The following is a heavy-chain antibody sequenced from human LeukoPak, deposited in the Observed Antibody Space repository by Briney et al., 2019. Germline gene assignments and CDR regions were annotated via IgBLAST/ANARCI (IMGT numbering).Heavy chain of an antibody. V-gene: IGHV3-30*04. CDR2: ISYDGSKK. CDR1: GFTFSSYA. J-gene: IGHJ4*02. D-gene: IGHD5-18*01. Sequence: GRSLRLSCAAPGFTFSSYAMHWVRQAPGKGLEWVAVISYDGSKKYYADSVKGRFTISRDNSKNTLYLQMNSLRAEDTAVYYCARSVDTAMVTPDYWGQGTLVTVSS. CDR3: ARSVDTAMVTPDY.